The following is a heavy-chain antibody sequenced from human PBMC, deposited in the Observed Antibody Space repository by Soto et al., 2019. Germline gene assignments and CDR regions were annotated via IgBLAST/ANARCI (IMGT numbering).Heavy chain of an antibody. CDR3: ARTRGSGNSWFDP. CDR2: IYYSGST. V-gene: IGHV4-39*07. Sequence: SETLSLTCTVSGGSISSSSYYWGWIRQPPGNGLEWIGSIYYSGSTNYNPSLKSRVTISVDTSKNQFSLKLSSVTAADTAVYYCARTRGSGNSWFDPWGQGTLVTVSS. D-gene: IGHD3-10*01. CDR1: GGSISSSSYY. J-gene: IGHJ5*02.